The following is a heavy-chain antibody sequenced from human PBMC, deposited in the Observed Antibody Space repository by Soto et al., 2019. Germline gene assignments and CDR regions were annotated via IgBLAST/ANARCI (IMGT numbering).Heavy chain of an antibody. CDR2: IWYDGSNK. CDR3: ARDKGLVRGVKYYFDY. Sequence: PGGSLRLSCAASGFTFRISCMDWVRQAPGKGLEWVAVIWYDGSNKYYADSVKGRFTISRDNSKNTLYLQMNSLRAEDTAVYYCARDKGLVRGVKYYFDYWGQGTLVTVSS. CDR1: GFTFRISC. J-gene: IGHJ4*02. V-gene: IGHV3-33*01. D-gene: IGHD3-10*01.